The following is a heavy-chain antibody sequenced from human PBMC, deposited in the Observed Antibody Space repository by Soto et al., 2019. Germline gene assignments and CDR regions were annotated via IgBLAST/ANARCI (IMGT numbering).Heavy chain of an antibody. J-gene: IGHJ5*02. CDR2: IFHGGST. CDR1: GVTMSYGDYS. V-gene: IGHV4-30-2*01. CDR3: ARGRVVVPAAVMFNCLDP. Sequence: SETLSLTCTVSGVTMSYGDYSWNWIRQPPGKGLEWIGYIFHGGSTYYNPSLRSRVTISVDRSRTQFSLKMSSVTAADTAVYYCARGRVVVPAAVMFNCLDPWGQGALVTVSS. D-gene: IGHD2-2*01.